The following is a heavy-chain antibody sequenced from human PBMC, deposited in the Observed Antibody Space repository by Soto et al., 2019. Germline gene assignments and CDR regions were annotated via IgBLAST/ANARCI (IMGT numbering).Heavy chain of an antibody. CDR1: GGSVNIGTYY. CDR3: ARDLWGYCGTDCYPLDV. CDR2: IHYSGST. D-gene: IGHD2-21*02. Sequence: SETLSLTCTVPGGSVNIGTYYWSWIRQPPGKGLEWIGFIHYSGSTNYNPSLKSRVTMSVDTSKNQFSLKLTSVNAADTAVYYCARDLWGYCGTDCYPLDVWVQGTTVTVSS. V-gene: IGHV4-61*01. J-gene: IGHJ6*02.